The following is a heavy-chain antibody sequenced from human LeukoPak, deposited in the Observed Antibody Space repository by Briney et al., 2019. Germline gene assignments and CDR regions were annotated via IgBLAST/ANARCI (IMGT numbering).Heavy chain of an antibody. V-gene: IGHV4-61*08. CDR1: GGSVSSGGNY. J-gene: IGHJ4*02. CDR3: AREGYSRSYYSFDY. Sequence: SETLSLTCTVSGGSVSSGGNYWSWIRQPPGKGLEWIGYLYYSGSTNYNPSLKSRVTISEDTSKNQFSLKLSSVTAADTAVYYCAREGYSRSYYSFDYWGQGTLVTVSS. D-gene: IGHD1-26*01. CDR2: LYYSGST.